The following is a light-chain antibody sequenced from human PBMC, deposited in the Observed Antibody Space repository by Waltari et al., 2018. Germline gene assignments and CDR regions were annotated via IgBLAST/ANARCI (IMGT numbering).Light chain of an antibody. CDR2: SND. Sequence: QSVLTQPPSASGTPGQRVTISCSGSNSTIGTNTVNWYQQVPGTAPKLLIYSNDQRPSGVPDRFSGSKSGTSASLAISGLQSEDEADYYCATWDDRLTGVVFGGGTKVTVL. CDR3: ATWDDRLTGVV. J-gene: IGLJ2*01. CDR1: NSTIGTNT. V-gene: IGLV1-44*01.